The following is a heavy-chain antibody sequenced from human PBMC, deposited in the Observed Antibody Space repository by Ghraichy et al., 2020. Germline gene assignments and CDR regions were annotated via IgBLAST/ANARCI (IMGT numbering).Heavy chain of an antibody. J-gene: IGHJ4*02. V-gene: IGHV3-7*03. CDR3: ARVRDYYDNGGY. D-gene: IGHD3-22*01. CDR2: IKSDGSEK. Sequence: GGSLRLSCAASGFTFSRSWMSWVRQAPGKGLEWVANIKSDGSEKYYVDSVKGRFTISRDNAKYSLYLQMNSLRAEDTAVYYCARVRDYYDNGGYWGQGTLVTVS. CDR1: GFTFSRSW.